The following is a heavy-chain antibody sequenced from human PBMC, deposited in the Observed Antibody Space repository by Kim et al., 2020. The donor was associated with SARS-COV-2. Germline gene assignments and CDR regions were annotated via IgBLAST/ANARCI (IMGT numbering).Heavy chain of an antibody. V-gene: IGHV5-51*01. CDR1: GYSFTSYW. D-gene: IGHD6-13*01. CDR2: IYPGDSDT. J-gene: IGHJ6*02. Sequence: GESLKISCKGSGYSFTSYWIGWVRQMPGKGLEWMGIIYPGDSDTRYSPSFQGQVTISADKYISTAYLQWSSLKASDTAMYYCARSGYSSSWSVYYYYGMDVWGQGTTVTVSS. CDR3: ARSGYSSSWSVYYYYGMDV.